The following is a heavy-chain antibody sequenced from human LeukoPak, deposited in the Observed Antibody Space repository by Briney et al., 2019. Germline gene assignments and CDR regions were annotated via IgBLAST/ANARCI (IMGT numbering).Heavy chain of an antibody. D-gene: IGHD6-6*01. J-gene: IGHJ5*02. V-gene: IGHV5-51*01. CDR2: IYPGDSDT. CDR3: ARKSIAARQGFDP. Sequence: PGGSLRLSCAASGFSFSSYAMSWVRLAPGKGLEWMGIIYPGDSDTRYSPSFQGQVTISADKSISTAYLQWSSLKASDTAMYYCARKSIAARQGFDPWGQGTLVTVSS. CDR1: GFSFSSYA.